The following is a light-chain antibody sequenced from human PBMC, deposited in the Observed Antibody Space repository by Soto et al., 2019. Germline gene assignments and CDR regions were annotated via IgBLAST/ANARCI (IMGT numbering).Light chain of an antibody. CDR1: QSVSSN. CDR2: GAS. CDR3: KQYGSSPRT. V-gene: IGKV3-20*01. Sequence: EIVLTQSPGTLSLSPGERATLSCRASQSVSSNLAWYQQKPGQAPSLLIYGASSRATGIQDRFSGSGSGTDFTLTIRRLEPEDFAVYYCKQYGSSPRTFGQGTKVDIK. J-gene: IGKJ1*01.